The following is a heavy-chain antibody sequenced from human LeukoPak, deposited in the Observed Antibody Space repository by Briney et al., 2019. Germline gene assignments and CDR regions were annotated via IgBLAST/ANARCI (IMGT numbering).Heavy chain of an antibody. D-gene: IGHD2-2*01. CDR2: ITHSGST. CDR1: GGSFSGYY. V-gene: IGHV4-34*01. Sequence: PSETLSLTCAVYGGSFSGYYWSWIRQPPGKGLGWIGEITHSGSTNYNPSLKSRVTISVDTSKNQFSLKLSSVTAADTAVYYCARDPFYCSSTSCQRYNWFDPWGQGTLVTVSS. CDR3: ARDPFYCSSTSCQRYNWFDP. J-gene: IGHJ5*02.